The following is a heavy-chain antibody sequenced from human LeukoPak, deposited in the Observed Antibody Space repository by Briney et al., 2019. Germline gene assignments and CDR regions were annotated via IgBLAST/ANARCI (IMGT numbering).Heavy chain of an antibody. CDR1: GFTFISYD. V-gene: IGHV3-30*02. D-gene: IGHD5-24*01. CDR3: AKDRWMDTLIIRPFDH. J-gene: IGHJ4*02. Sequence: GGALRHSCVSSGFTFISYDMHWVRQAPGKGLEGVAVIWYDGTNEYYVDSVKGRLTISRDNSKNTLYLQMNSLRDEDTAVYYCAKDRWMDTLIIRPFDHWGQGTLVTVSS. CDR2: IWYDGTNE.